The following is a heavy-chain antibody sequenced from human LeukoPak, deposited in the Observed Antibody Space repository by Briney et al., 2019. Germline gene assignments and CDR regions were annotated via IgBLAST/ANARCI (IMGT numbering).Heavy chain of an antibody. Sequence: PSETLTLTCTVSGGSISSYYWSWIRQPPGKGLEWIGYIYYSGSTNYNPSLKSRVTISVDTSKNQFSLKLSSVTAADTAVYYCARDGGSSSYDFDYWGQGTLVTVSS. CDR1: GGSISSYY. CDR2: IYYSGST. V-gene: IGHV4-59*01. CDR3: ARDGGSSSYDFDY. D-gene: IGHD6-6*01. J-gene: IGHJ4*02.